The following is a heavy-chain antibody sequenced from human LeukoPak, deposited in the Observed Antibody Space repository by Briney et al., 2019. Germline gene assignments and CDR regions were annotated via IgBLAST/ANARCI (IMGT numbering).Heavy chain of an antibody. D-gene: IGHD4/OR15-4a*01. J-gene: IGHJ4*02. V-gene: IGHV1-24*01. CDR3: ATAGIYGGLLTFDY. CDR2: FHHGEGET. Sequence: GASVKVSCKVSGHSFTEVSMHLVRQAPGKGLEWMGGFHHGEGETIYAQKFQGRVTMTEDTSTDTAYMELSSLRSEDTAVYYRATAGIYGGLLTFDYWGQGTQVTVSS. CDR1: GHSFTEVS.